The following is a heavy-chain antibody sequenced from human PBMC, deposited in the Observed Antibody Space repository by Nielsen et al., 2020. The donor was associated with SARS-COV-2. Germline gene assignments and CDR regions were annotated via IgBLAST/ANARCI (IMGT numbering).Heavy chain of an antibody. CDR1: GGSISSYY. J-gene: IGHJ4*02. Sequence: SETLSLTCTVSGGSISSYYWSWIRQPPGKGLEWIGYIYYSGSTNYNPSLKSRVTISVDTSKNQFSLKLSSVTAADTAVYYCARARSGSPIDYWGQGTLVTVSS. V-gene: IGHV4-59*01. D-gene: IGHD3-10*01. CDR3: ARARSGSPIDY. CDR2: IYYSGST.